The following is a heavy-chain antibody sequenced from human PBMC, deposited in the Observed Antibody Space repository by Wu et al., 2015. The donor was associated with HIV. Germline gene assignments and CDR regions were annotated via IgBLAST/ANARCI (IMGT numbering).Heavy chain of an antibody. D-gene: IGHD3-22*01. CDR1: GYTFSDYY. V-gene: IGHV1-2*02. J-gene: IGHJ6*03. CDR3: ARAAYYYDSSGYSDHFYYMDV. CDR2: INANSGGT. Sequence: QVQLVQSGAEVKKPGASVKVSCKASGYTFSDYYVHWVRQAPGQGLEWMGWINANSGGTNYAQKFQGRVTMTRDTSINTAYMELSRVRFDDTAVYYCARAAYYYDSSGYSDHFYYMDVWGKGTTVTVSS.